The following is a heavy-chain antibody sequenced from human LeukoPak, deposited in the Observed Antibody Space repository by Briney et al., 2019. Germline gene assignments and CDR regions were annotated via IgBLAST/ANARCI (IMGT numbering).Heavy chain of an antibody. CDR3: ARAAGYSYGRNYFDY. CDR1: GFTVSSNY. V-gene: IGHV3-66*01. D-gene: IGHD5-18*01. Sequence: GGSLRLSCAASGFTVSSNYMSWVRQAPGKGLEWVSVIYSGGSTYYADSVKGRFTISRDNSKNTLYLQMNSLRAEDTAVYYCARAAGYSYGRNYFDYWGQGTLVTVSS. J-gene: IGHJ4*02. CDR2: IYSGGST.